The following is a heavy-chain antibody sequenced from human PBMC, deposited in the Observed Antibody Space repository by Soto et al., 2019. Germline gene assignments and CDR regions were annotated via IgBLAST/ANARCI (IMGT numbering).Heavy chain of an antibody. J-gene: IGHJ4*02. CDR3: ARGYFDY. CDR1: GYTFTTYY. Sequence: QVQLVQSGTEVKKPGASVKVSCKASGYTFTTYYIHWVRQAPGQGLESMGIINPSGGTTSYTHKCQGRVTMTRDTSTDTVYMELSSLRSEDTAVYYCARGYFDYWGQGTLVTVSS. V-gene: IGHV1-46*01. CDR2: INPSGGTT. D-gene: IGHD3-22*01.